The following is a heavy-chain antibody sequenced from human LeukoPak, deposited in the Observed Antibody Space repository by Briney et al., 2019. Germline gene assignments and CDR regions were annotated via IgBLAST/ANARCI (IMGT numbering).Heavy chain of an antibody. CDR3: ARSGYDLDQYFQH. Sequence: ASVKVSCKASGGTFSSYAISWVRQAPGQGLEWMGRIIPILGIANYAQKFQGRVTITADKSTSTAYMELSSLRSEDTAVYYCARSGYDLDQYFQHWGQGTLVTVSS. J-gene: IGHJ1*01. D-gene: IGHD5-12*01. V-gene: IGHV1-69*04. CDR1: GGTFSSYA. CDR2: IIPILGIA.